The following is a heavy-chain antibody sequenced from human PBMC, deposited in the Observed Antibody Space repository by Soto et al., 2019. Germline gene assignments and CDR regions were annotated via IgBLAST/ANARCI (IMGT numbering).Heavy chain of an antibody. CDR3: ARVEVAAAGIRPLEDYYYYGMDV. D-gene: IGHD6-13*01. Sequence: SETLSLTCTVSGGSISSSSYYWGWIRQPPGKGLEWIGSIYYSGSTYYNPSLKSRVTISVDTSKNQFSLKLSSVTAADTAVYYCARVEVAAAGIRPLEDYYYYGMDVWGQGTTVTVSS. CDR2: IYYSGST. J-gene: IGHJ6*02. CDR1: GGSISSSSYY. V-gene: IGHV4-39*01.